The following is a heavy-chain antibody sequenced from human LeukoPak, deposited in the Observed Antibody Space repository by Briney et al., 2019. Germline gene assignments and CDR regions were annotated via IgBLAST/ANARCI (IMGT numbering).Heavy chain of an antibody. CDR2: IYSGGST. V-gene: IGHV3-53*01. CDR1: GFTVSSNY. J-gene: IGHJ4*02. D-gene: IGHD2-8*01. Sequence: GGSLRLSCAASGFTVSSNYMSWVRQAPGKGLEWVSVIYSGGSTYYADSVKGRFTISRDNSKNTLYLQMNSLRAEDTAVYYCARGYCTNGVCYNFDYWGQGTLVTVPS. CDR3: ARGYCTNGVCYNFDY.